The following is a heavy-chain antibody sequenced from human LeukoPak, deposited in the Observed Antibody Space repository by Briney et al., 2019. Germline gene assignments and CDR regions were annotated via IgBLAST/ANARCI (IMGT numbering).Heavy chain of an antibody. D-gene: IGHD5-18*01. CDR1: GYTFTSYG. CDR2: ISAYNGNT. V-gene: IGHV1-18*01. J-gene: IGHJ6*02. CDR3: AREVDTAMVTYEYGMDV. Sequence: ASVKVSCKASGYTFTSYGISWVRQAPGQGLEWMGWISAYNGNTNYAQKLQGRVTMTTDTSTSTAYMELSSLRSEDTAVYYCAREVDTAMVTYEYGMDVWGQGTTVTVSS.